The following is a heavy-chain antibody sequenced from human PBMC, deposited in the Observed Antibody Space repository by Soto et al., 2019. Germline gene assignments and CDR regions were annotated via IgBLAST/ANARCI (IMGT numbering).Heavy chain of an antibody. CDR3: AKDRSIYCSGGSCYPLY. J-gene: IGHJ4*02. CDR1: GFTFSSYA. D-gene: IGHD2-15*01. CDR2: ISGSGGST. V-gene: IGHV3-23*01. Sequence: GGSLRLSCAASGFTFSSYAMSWVRQAPGKGLEWVSAISGSGGSTYYADSVKGRFTISRDNSKNTLYLQMNSLRAEDTAVYYCAKDRSIYCSGGSCYPLYWGQGTLVTAPQ.